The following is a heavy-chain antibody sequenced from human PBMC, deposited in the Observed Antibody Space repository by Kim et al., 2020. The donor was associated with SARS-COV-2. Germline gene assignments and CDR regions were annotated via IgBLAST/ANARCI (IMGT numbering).Heavy chain of an antibody. D-gene: IGHD3-9*01. CDR2: IGTAGDT. CDR1: GFTFSSYD. CDR3: ARGDILTGYYSNYYYYGMDG. Sequence: GGSLRLTCAASGFTFSSYDMHWVRQATGKGLEWVSAIGTAGDTYYPGSVKGRFTISRENDKNSLYLQMNSLGAGDTAVYYCARGDILTGYYSNYYYYGMDGGGQATTVTVSS. V-gene: IGHV3-13*04. J-gene: IGHJ6*01.